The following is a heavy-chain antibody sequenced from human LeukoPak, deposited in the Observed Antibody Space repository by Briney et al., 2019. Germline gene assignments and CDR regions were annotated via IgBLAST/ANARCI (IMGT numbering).Heavy chain of an antibody. Sequence: GGSLRLSCAASGFTFTSYAMSWVRQAPGKGLEWVSAISGNGGATYYADSVRGRFTISRDNSKNTLHLQMNSLRAEDTALYYCAKATTAIVVDNFFDYWGQGTLVSVSS. V-gene: IGHV3-23*01. CDR1: GFTFTSYA. CDR2: ISGNGGAT. D-gene: IGHD3-22*01. J-gene: IGHJ4*02. CDR3: AKATTAIVVDNFFDY.